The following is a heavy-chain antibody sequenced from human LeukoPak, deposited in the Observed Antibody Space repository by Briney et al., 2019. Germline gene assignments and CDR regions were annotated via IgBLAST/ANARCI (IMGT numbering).Heavy chain of an antibody. CDR2: ISGYNGIT. Sequence: ASVKVSCKASGYTFTSYGITWVRQAPGQGLEWMGWISGYNGITNYAQKLQGRVTMTTDTSTSTAYMELRSLTSDDTAVYYCARGPHSGNPGGMDVWGQGTTVIVSS. V-gene: IGHV1-18*01. CDR1: GYTFTSYG. D-gene: IGHD1-26*01. CDR3: ARGPHSGNPGGMDV. J-gene: IGHJ6*02.